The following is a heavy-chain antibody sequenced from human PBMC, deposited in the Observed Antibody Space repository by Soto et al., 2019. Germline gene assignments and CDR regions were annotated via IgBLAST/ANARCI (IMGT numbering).Heavy chain of an antibody. J-gene: IGHJ4*02. CDR2: ISSSSSYI. CDR3: ASGNPTMVRGAAGFSDY. CDR1: GFTFSSYS. V-gene: IGHV3-21*01. D-gene: IGHD3-10*01. Sequence: PGGSLRLSCAASGFTFSSYSMNWVRQAPGKGLEWVSSISSSSSYIYYADSVKGRFTISRDNAENSLYLQMNSLRAEDTAVYYCASGNPTMVRGAAGFSDYWGQGTLVTVSS.